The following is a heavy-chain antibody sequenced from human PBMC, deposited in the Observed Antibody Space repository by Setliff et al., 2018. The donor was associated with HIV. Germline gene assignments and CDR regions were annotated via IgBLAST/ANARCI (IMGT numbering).Heavy chain of an antibody. Sequence: ASVKVSCKASNYTLINYGVSWVRQAPGQGLEWMGWINAGNGNTKYSQKFQGRVTITADESTSTAYMDLSSLRSEDTAIYYCAKDRVSGWNNWFDPWGQGTQVTV. V-gene: IGHV1-18*01. D-gene: IGHD6-19*01. CDR2: INAGNGNT. J-gene: IGHJ5*02. CDR3: AKDRVSGWNNWFDP. CDR1: NYTLINYG.